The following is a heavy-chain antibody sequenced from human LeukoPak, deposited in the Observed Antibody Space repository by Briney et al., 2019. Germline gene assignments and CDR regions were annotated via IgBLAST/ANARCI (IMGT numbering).Heavy chain of an antibody. V-gene: IGHV4-38-2*02. CDR1: GYSISSAYY. Sequence: ETLSLTCNVSGYSISSAYYWGWIRQPPGKVLEWIGNVYYTGSTYYNPSLKSRVTISMDTSKNQFSLRLSSVTAADTAVYYCARSSGYYSGYWGQGTLVIVSS. J-gene: IGHJ4*02. CDR3: ARSSGYYSGY. CDR2: VYYTGST. D-gene: IGHD3-22*01.